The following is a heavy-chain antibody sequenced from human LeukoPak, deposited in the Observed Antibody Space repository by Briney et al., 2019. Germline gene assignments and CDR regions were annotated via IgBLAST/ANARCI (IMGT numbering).Heavy chain of an antibody. CDR3: ARWNNDWEFDY. CDR1: GFTFSSYG. V-gene: IGHV3-7*03. J-gene: IGHJ4*02. CDR2: IKEDGTEE. Sequence: GGSLRLSCAASGFTFSSYGMHWVRQAPGKGLEWVAHIKEDGTEEYYVDSVKGRFTISRDNAKNSLSLQMNSLRAEDTAVYYCARWNNDWEFDYWGQGTLVSVSS. D-gene: IGHD1/OR15-1a*01.